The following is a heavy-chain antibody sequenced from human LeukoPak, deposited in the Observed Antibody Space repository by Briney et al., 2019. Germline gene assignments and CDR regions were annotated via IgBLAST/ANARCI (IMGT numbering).Heavy chain of an antibody. D-gene: IGHD3-3*01. J-gene: IGHJ4*02. CDR2: INPSGGTT. CDR1: GYTLTELS. V-gene: IGHV1-46*01. Sequence: GASVKVSCKVSGYTLTELSMHWVRQAPGQGLEWMGVINPSGGTTTYAQNFQGRVTMTRDTSTITVYMELSSLRSDDTAVYYCAREAIFGVVREYYFDYWGQGTLVTVS. CDR3: AREAIFGVVREYYFDY.